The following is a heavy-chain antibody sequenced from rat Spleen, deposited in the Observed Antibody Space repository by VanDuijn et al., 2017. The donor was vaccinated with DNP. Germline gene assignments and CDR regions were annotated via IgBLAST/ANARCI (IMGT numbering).Heavy chain of an antibody. CDR1: GFTFSNYG. Sequence: EVQLVESGGGLVQPGRSMKLSCAASGFTFSNYGMAWVRQAPKKGLEWVAYIGYDGGCTYYRDSVKGRFTISRDNAKSTLYLQMDSLRSEDTATYYCTTGQLLDYWGQGVLVTVSS. V-gene: IGHV5-20*01. CDR2: IGYDGGCT. D-gene: IGHD1-10*01. CDR3: TTGQLLDY. J-gene: IGHJ2*01.